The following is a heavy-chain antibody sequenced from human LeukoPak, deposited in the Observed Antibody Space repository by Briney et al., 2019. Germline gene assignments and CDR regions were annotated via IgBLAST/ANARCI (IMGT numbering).Heavy chain of an antibody. Sequence: ASVKVTCKASGYTFTGYYMHWVRQAPGQGLEWMGRINPNSGGANYAQKFQGRVTMTRDTSISTAYMELSRLRSDDTAVYYCARDPVPLGYCSGGSCYTQFDPWGQGTLVTVSS. CDR1: GYTFTGYY. D-gene: IGHD2-15*01. CDR2: INPNSGGA. J-gene: IGHJ5*02. CDR3: ARDPVPLGYCSGGSCYTQFDP. V-gene: IGHV1-2*06.